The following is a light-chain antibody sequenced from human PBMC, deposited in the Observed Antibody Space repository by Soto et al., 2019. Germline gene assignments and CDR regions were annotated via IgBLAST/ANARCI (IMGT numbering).Light chain of an antibody. CDR1: QSVSTSY. V-gene: IGKV3-20*01. J-gene: IGKJ1*01. CDR3: QQYGSSPPT. Sequence: EIVLTQSPGTLSLSPGERATLSCRASQSVSTSYLAWYRQRPGQAPRLLIYGASSRATGVPDRFSGSGSATDFTLTISRLESEDFAVFYCQQYGSSPPTFGQGTKVEIK. CDR2: GAS.